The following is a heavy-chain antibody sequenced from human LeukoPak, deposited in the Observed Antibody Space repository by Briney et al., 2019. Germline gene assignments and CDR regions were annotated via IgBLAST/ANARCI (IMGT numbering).Heavy chain of an antibody. V-gene: IGHV3-30*18. CDR2: ISYDGSNK. J-gene: IGHJ4*02. CDR3: AKESPTTPAYYFDY. D-gene: IGHD4-11*01. Sequence: GGSLRLSCAASGFTFSSYGMHWVRQAPGKGLEWVAVISYDGSNKYYADSVKGRFTISRDNSENTLYLQMSSLRAEDTAVYYCAKESPTTPAYYFDYWGQGTLVTVSS. CDR1: GFTFSSYG.